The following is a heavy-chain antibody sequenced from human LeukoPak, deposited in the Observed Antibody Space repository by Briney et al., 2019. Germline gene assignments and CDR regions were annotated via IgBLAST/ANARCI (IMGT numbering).Heavy chain of an antibody. CDR1: GGSISSGDYY. V-gene: IGHV4-30-4*08. D-gene: IGHD4-17*01. CDR2: IYYSGST. Sequence: PSQTLSLTCTVSGGSISSGDYYWSWIRQPRGKGLERIGYIYYSGSTYYNPSLKSRVTISVDTSKNQFSLKLSSVTAADTAVYYCARETGGYGDYLFDYWGQGTLVTVSS. J-gene: IGHJ4*02. CDR3: ARETGGYGDYLFDY.